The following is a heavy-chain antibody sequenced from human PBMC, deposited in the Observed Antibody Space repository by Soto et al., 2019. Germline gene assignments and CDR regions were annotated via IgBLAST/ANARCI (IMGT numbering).Heavy chain of an antibody. Sequence: GGSLRLSCAASGFTFSSYGMHWVRQAPGKGLEWVAVIWYDGSNKYYADSVKGRFTISRDNSKNTLYLQMNSLRAEDTAVYYCARDPADYYMDVWGKGTTVTVSS. CDR3: ARDPADYYMDV. CDR1: GFTFSSYG. CDR2: IWYDGSNK. J-gene: IGHJ6*03. V-gene: IGHV3-33*08.